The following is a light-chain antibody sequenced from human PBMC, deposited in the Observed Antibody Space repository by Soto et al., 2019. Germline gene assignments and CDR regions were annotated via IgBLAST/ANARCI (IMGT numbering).Light chain of an antibody. CDR2: EDN. J-gene: IGLJ3*02. V-gene: IGLV6-57*03. Sequence: NFMLTQPHSVSESPGKTVTISCTRSSGSIAINYVQWYQQRPGSAPTTVIYEDNQRPSGVPDRFSGSIDSSSNSASLTISGLKTEDEADYYCQSYDSSQRVFGGGTKLTVL. CDR1: SGSIAINY. CDR3: QSYDSSQRV.